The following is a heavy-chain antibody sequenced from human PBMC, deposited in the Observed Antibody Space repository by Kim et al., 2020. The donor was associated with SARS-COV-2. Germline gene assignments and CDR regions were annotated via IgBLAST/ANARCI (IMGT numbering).Heavy chain of an antibody. CDR2: IFPDDSDT. J-gene: IGHJ3*02. CDR1: GYIFSNHW. V-gene: IGHV5-51*01. Sequence: GESLKISCKGSGYIFSNHWTAWVRQMPGKGLEWMGIIFPDDSDTRYSPSFEGQVTISVDNSISTAYLQWSSLKAADTAMYYCAMTRTQRLDAFYMWGQGT. D-gene: IGHD5-18*01. CDR3: AMTRTQRLDAFYM.